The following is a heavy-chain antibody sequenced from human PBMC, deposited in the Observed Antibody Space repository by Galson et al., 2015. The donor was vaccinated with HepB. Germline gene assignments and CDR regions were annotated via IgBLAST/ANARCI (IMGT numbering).Heavy chain of an antibody. Sequence: SVKVSCKASGYDFSNYAITWVRQAPGQGFEWMGWISAFGGDTRYTQNLQGRVTMTTDTSTSTAYMELRSLRSDDTAIYYCARMTTAGTRPHYWGQGTLVTVSS. CDR3: ARMTTAGTRPHY. J-gene: IGHJ4*02. CDR1: GYDFSNYA. D-gene: IGHD6-13*01. V-gene: IGHV1-18*01. CDR2: ISAFGGDT.